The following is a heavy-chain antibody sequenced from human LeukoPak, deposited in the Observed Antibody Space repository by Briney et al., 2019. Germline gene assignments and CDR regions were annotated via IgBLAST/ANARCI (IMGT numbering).Heavy chain of an antibody. Sequence: SVKVSCKASGFTFTSSAMQWVRQARGQRLEWIGWIVVGSGNTNYAQKFQERVTITRDMSTSTAYMELSSLRSEDTAVYYCARASGSHDAFDIWGQGTMVTVSS. D-gene: IGHD1-26*01. CDR1: GFTFTSSA. V-gene: IGHV1-58*02. CDR2: IVVGSGNT. J-gene: IGHJ3*02. CDR3: ARASGSHDAFDI.